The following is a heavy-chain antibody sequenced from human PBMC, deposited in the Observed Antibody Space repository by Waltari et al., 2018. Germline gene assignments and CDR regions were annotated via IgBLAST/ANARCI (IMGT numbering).Heavy chain of an antibody. V-gene: IGHV4-39*07. CDR1: GGSISGSVYY. J-gene: IGHJ4*02. CDR3: VRDRGLRTFFDH. D-gene: IGHD4-17*01. CDR2: IYYAGTA. Sequence: QVQLQESGPGLVKPSETLSLTCSVSGGSISGSVYYWGWIRQPPGKGLEYIGSIYYAGTAFYNPSIKTPVTISVDTSYNQFSLKMKYVTAADTAMYFCVRDRGLRTFFDHWGQGTLVTVSS.